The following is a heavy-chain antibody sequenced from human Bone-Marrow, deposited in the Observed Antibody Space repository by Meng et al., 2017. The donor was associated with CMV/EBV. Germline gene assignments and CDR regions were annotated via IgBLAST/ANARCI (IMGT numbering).Heavy chain of an antibody. J-gene: IGHJ4*02. D-gene: IGHD2-21*01. Sequence: GGSLRLSCAASGFTFSSYAMNWVRQAPGKGLEWVSVIYSGSISTNYADSVKGRVTISREDSKNTLYLQMNSLRSDDTAMYYCVTTIAGNTGLGGDWGQGTLVTVSS. CDR3: VTTIAGNTGLGGD. CDR1: GFTFSSYA. CDR2: IYSGSIST. V-gene: IGHV3-23*03.